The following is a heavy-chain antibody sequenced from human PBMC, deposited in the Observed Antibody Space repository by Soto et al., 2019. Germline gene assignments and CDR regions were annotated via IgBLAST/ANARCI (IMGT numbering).Heavy chain of an antibody. J-gene: IGHJ4*02. Sequence: GESLKISCKGSGYSFTSYWIAWVRQMPGKGLEWMGIIYPGDSVISYSPSFQGQVTISADRSISTAYLQWSSLKASDTAMYYCARRPYYFDTSGLYAPFDYWGQGPLVTVSS. CDR1: GYSFTSYW. D-gene: IGHD3-22*01. V-gene: IGHV5-51*01. CDR2: IYPGDSVI. CDR3: ARRPYYFDTSGLYAPFDY.